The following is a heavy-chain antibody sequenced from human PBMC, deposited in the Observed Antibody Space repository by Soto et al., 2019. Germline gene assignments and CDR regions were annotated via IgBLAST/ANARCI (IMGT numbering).Heavy chain of an antibody. D-gene: IGHD3-9*01. CDR1: GFTLSTYS. J-gene: IGHJ4*02. CDR2: LSDDVRNK. V-gene: IGHV3-30*04. Sequence: QVQLVESGGGVVQPGRSLRLSCAASGFTLSTYSMHWVRQAPGKGLEWGAVLSDDVRNKYYADSVKGRFTISRDNAKNPLHLQMNSLRTEDTAVYYCAREHGAGYYNFIRYWGQGTLVTVSS. CDR3: AREHGAGYYNFIRY.